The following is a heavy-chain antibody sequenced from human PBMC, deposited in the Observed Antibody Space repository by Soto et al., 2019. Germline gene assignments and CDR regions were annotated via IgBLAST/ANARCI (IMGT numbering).Heavy chain of an antibody. V-gene: IGHV3-11*06. Sequence: QVQLVESGGGLVKPGGSLRLSCVASGFTFSDYYMSWIRQAPGKGLEWVSYISSSTSYTNYADSLKGRFTISRDNAKNSRYLQMNRLRAADTAVYYCARDRLESCSSSSCQTIDYWGQETLLTASS. J-gene: IGHJ4*02. CDR2: ISSSTSYT. CDR1: GFTFSDYY. CDR3: ARDRLESCSSSSCQTIDY. D-gene: IGHD2-2*01.